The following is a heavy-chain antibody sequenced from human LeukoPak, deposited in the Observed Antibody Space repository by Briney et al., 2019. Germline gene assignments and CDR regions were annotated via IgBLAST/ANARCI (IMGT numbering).Heavy chain of an antibody. J-gene: IGHJ4*02. CDR3: AKFRFYGDLDY. Sequence: GGSLRLSCAVSGFTFNSYWMSWVRQAPGKGLEWVSAISGSGGSTYYADSVKGRFTISRDNSKNTLYLQMNSLRAEDTGVYYCAKFRFYGDLDYWGQGTLVTVSS. V-gene: IGHV3-23*01. CDR2: ISGSGGST. D-gene: IGHD4-17*01. CDR1: GFTFNSYW.